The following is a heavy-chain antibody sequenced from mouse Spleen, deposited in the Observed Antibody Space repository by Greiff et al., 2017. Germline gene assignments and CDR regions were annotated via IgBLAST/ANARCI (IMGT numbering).Heavy chain of an antibody. CDR3: ASGDYDGGFAY. D-gene: IGHD2-4*01. V-gene: IGHV1-7*01. CDR2: INPSTGYT. J-gene: IGHJ3*01. Sequence: VQLQQSGAELAKPGASVKMSCKASGYTFTSYWMHWVKQRPGQGLEWIGYINPSTGYTEYNQKFKDKATLTADKSSSTAYMQLSSLTSEDSAVYYCASGDYDGGFAYWGQGTLVTVSA. CDR1: GYTFTSYW.